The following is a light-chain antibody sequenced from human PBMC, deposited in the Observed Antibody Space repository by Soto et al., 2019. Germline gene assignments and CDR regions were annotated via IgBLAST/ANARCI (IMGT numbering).Light chain of an antibody. CDR1: EDVSQW. CDR3: QQYDSYSYT. Sequence: IWMTQSPSTRSASVGDTVTITCRATEDVSQWLAWYQQKPGQAPKLLIYKASTLETGVPSRFSGRGSGTEFILTIRDLQPDDFATYYCQQYDSYSYTFGQGTKVDIK. V-gene: IGKV1-5*03. CDR2: KAS. J-gene: IGKJ2*01.